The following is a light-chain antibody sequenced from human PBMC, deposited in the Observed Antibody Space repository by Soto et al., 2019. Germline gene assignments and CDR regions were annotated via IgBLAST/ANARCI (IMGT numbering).Light chain of an antibody. V-gene: IGKV3-15*01. J-gene: IGKJ1*01. CDR3: QHYNNWPRT. CDR2: GAS. CDR1: QSVSTN. Sequence: EIVMTHSPSTLSVSPAERATLSCRASQSVSTNLAWYQHKPGQAPRLLIYGASTRATGIPASFSGSGSGTEFTLTISSLQSEDFAVYYCQHYNNWPRTFGQGTKVDIK.